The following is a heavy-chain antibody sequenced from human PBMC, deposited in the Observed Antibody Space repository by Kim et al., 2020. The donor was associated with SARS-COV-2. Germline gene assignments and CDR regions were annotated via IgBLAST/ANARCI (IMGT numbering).Heavy chain of an antibody. V-gene: IGHV3-33*05. CDR2: ISYDGSNK. CDR1: GFTFSSYG. Sequence: GGSLRLSCAASGFTFSSYGMHWVRQAPGKGLEWVAVISYDGSNKYYADSVKGRFTISRDNSKNTLYLQMNSLRAEDTAVYYCAGGVYYYGSGVDYWGQGTLVTVSS. CDR3: AGGVYYYGSGVDY. D-gene: IGHD3-10*01. J-gene: IGHJ4*02.